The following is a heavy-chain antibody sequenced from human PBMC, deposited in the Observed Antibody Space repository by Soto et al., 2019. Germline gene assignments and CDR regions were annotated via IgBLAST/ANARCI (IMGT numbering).Heavy chain of an antibody. CDR1: GFTISSYW. J-gene: IGHJ4*02. CDR2: INTDGSST. D-gene: IGHD2-15*01. CDR3: TRRLSVVGTSSFDY. Sequence: EVQLVESGGGLVQPGWSLRLSCAASGFTISSYWMHWVRQAPGKGLVWVSRINTDGSSTSYADSVKGRFTTSRDNAKNTLYLQMNSLRAEDTAVYYCTRRLSVVGTSSFDYWGQGTLVTVSS. V-gene: IGHV3-74*01.